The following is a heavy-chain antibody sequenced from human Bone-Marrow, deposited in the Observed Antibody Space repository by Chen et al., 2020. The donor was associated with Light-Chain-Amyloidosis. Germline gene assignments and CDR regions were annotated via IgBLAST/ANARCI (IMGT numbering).Heavy chain of an antibody. J-gene: IGHJ4*02. V-gene: IGHV3-7*01. CDR2: RREDGNEK. CDR3: ARESSVAAPYYLDY. CDR1: GFTFSRYF. Sequence: EVRLVESGGGLVQPGGSLRLSCAASGFTFSRYFMSWVRQAPGKGREWVANRREDGNEKYYVQSVKGRFTISRDNAKNAVYLQMHSLGAEDSAIYFCARESSVAAPYYLDYWGQGIRVTVSA. D-gene: IGHD6-25*01.